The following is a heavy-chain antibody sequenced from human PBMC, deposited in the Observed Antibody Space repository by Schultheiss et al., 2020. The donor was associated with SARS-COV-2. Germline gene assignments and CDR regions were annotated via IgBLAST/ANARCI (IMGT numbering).Heavy chain of an antibody. Sequence: SETLSLTCAVSGGSISSTNWWSWVRQPPGKGLEWIGEIHHSGRTSYNPSLKSRVTISVDKSKNQFSLKLTSVTAADTAIYYCARGWFPEATSFAFDSWGRGTLVTVSS. D-gene: IGHD1-26*01. CDR1: GGSISSTNW. V-gene: IGHV4-4*02. CDR2: IHHSGRT. J-gene: IGHJ4*02. CDR3: ARGWFPEATSFAFDS.